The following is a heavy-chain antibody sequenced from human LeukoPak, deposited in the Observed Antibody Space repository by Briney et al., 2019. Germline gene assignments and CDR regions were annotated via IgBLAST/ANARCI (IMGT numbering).Heavy chain of an antibody. CDR1: GFTVSSNY. V-gene: IGHV3-66*01. J-gene: IGHJ3*02. CDR3: ARFSTDLSYVFDAFDI. D-gene: IGHD3-10*02. CDR2: IYSGGST. Sequence: GGSLRLSCAASGFTVSSNYLSWVRQAPGKGLEWVSVIYSGGSTYYADSVKGRFTISRDNSKNTLYLQMNSLRAEDTAVYYCARFSTDLSYVFDAFDIWGQGTMVTVSS.